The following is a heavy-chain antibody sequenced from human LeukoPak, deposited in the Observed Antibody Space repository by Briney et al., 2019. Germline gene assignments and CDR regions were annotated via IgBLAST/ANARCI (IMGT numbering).Heavy chain of an antibody. D-gene: IGHD3-10*01. J-gene: IGHJ4*02. V-gene: IGHV3-30*18. CDR2: ISHDGSDS. CDR1: GSTFSSYG. CDR3: AKELYFGSGSYPDY. Sequence: PGGSLRLSCAASGSTFSSYGMHWVRQAPGKGLEWVAVISHDGSDSHYADSVKGRFTISRDNSKNTVYLQMSSLRPEDTAVYFCAKELYFGSGSYPDYWGQGTLVRVSS.